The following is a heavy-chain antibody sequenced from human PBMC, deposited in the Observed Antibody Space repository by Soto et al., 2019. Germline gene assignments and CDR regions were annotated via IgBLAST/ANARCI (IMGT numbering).Heavy chain of an antibody. Sequence: EVQLVESGGALVQPGGSLRLSCAASGFSFESYWMTWVRQAPGKGLEWVANIRRDGGEMYYLDSVKGRFTISRDNAKNSVYLEMDSLRPEDTAVYYCARSIAARLPYFDSWGQGTLVTVSS. V-gene: IGHV3-7*03. CDR1: GFSFESYW. D-gene: IGHD6-6*01. CDR2: IRRDGGEM. CDR3: ARSIAARLPYFDS. J-gene: IGHJ4*02.